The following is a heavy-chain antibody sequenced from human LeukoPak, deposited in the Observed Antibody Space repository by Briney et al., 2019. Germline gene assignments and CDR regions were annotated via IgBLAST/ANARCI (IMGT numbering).Heavy chain of an antibody. CDR1: GFTFSDYY. J-gene: IGHJ4*02. Sequence: GGSLRLSCAASGFTFSDYYMTWIRQAPGKGLEWVSYISSSGSTIYYADSVKGRFTISRDNAKNSLYLQMNSLRVEDTAVYYCARDRYSGSYPLDYWGQGTLDTVSS. D-gene: IGHD1-26*01. CDR3: ARDRYSGSYPLDY. V-gene: IGHV3-11*01. CDR2: ISSSGSTI.